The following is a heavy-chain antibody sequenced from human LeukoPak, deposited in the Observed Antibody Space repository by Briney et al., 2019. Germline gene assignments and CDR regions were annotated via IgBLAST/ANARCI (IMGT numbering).Heavy chain of an antibody. Sequence: ASVKVSCKASGYSFNSQGMNWVRQAPGQGLEWMGWINTDSGNPTYAQGFTGRFVFSLDSSVSTAYLQISNLMPEDTTKYYCAREILRSDIWGQGTMVIVSS. V-gene: IGHV7-4-1*02. CDR2: INTDSGNP. CDR1: GYSFNSQG. D-gene: IGHD5-24*01. CDR3: AREILRSDI. J-gene: IGHJ3*02.